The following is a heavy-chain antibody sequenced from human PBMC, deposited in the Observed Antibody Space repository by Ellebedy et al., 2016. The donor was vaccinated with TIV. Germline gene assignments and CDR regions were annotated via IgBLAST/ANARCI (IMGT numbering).Heavy chain of an antibody. V-gene: IGHV3-7*03. Sequence: GGSLRLSXAASGFTFSSYWMNWVRQAPGKGLEWVANIKQDGSEKYYVDSVKGRFTISRDNAKNSLYLQMNSLRAADTAVYYCARSTAGPDPDVGDYWGQGTLVTVSS. CDR1: GFTFSSYW. CDR3: ARSTAGPDPDVGDY. J-gene: IGHJ4*02. CDR2: IKQDGSEK. D-gene: IGHD1-26*01.